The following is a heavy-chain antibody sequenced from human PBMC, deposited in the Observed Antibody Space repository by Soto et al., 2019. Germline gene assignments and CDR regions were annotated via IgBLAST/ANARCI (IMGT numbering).Heavy chain of an antibody. V-gene: IGHV1-69*01. CDR3: AKIKYPPTYQRGDFDI. Sequence: QVQLVQSGAEVKKPGSSVKVSCKASGGTFSSYAISWVRQAPGQGLEWMGGIIPIFGTANYAQKFQGRVTITADESTSTAYMELSSLRSEDTAVYYCAKIKYPPTYQRGDFDIWGQGTMVTVSS. CDR2: IIPIFGTA. J-gene: IGHJ3*02. CDR1: GGTFSSYA. D-gene: IGHD6-25*01.